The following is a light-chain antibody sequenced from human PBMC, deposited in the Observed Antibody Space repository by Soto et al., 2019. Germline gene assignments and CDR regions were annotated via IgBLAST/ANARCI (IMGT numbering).Light chain of an antibody. CDR1: QDISNY. Sequence: DNGMTESPASLSASVGDRVTITCQASQDISNYLNWYQQKPGKAPKLLIYDASSLQSGVPPRFSGSGSGTEFTLTIRSLQPDDIATYYCQQYSSYSAWTFGEGTKVDIK. V-gene: IGKV1-5*01. J-gene: IGKJ1*01. CDR3: QQYSSYSAWT. CDR2: DAS.